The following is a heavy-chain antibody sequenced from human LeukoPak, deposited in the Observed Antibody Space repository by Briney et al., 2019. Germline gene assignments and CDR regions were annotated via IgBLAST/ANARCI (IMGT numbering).Heavy chain of an antibody. J-gene: IGHJ5*02. V-gene: IGHV4-39*07. CDR3: ARDHNQYYYGSGVSGGWFDP. D-gene: IGHD3-10*01. CDR2: IYYSGST. CDR1: GGSISSSSYY. Sequence: SETLSLTCTVSGGSISSSSYYWGWIRQPPGKGLEWIGSIYYSGSTFYNPSLKSRVTISVDMSKNQFSLKLSSVTAADTAVYYCARDHNQYYYGSGVSGGWFDPWGQGTLVTVSS.